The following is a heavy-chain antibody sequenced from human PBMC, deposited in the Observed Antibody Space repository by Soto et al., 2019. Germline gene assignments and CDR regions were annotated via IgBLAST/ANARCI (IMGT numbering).Heavy chain of an antibody. J-gene: IGHJ6*02. CDR1: GYSFTDYH. CDR3: ARGHSTDCSNGVCSFFYNHEMDV. CDR2: INPKSGGT. D-gene: IGHD2-8*01. Sequence: ASVKVSCKASGYSFTDYHIHWLRQSPGQGLEWLGRINPKSGGTSTAQKFQGWVTMTRDRSISTVYMELSRLRSDDTAVYFCARGHSTDCSNGVCSFFYNHEMDVWGQGTTVTVSS. V-gene: IGHV1-2*04.